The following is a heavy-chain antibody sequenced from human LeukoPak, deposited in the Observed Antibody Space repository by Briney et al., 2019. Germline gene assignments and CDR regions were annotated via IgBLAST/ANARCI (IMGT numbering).Heavy chain of an antibody. V-gene: IGHV4-59*08. D-gene: IGHD1-26*01. J-gene: IGHJ5*02. CDR2: IYYSGST. CDR3: ARSKGGTYSWFDP. Sequence: PSETLSLTCTVSGGSINSYYWSWIRQPPGKGQEWIGYIYYSGSTNYNPSLKSRVTISVDTSKNQFSLKLSSVTAADTAVYYCARSKGGTYSWFDPWGQGTLVTVSS. CDR1: GGSINSYY.